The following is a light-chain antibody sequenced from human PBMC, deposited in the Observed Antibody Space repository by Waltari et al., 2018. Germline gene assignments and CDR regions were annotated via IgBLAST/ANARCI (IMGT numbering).Light chain of an antibody. V-gene: IGLV2-8*01. J-gene: IGLJ3*02. CDR3: SSFAGSYAGSNNWV. Sequence: QSALTQPPSASGSPGQSVTISCTGTSGAVGGYNYVSWYQHHPGKAPKLMIYDVTKRPSGVPDRFSGSKSGNTASLTVSGLQAEDEADYYCSSFAGSYAGSNNWVFGGGTKLTVL. CDR1: SGAVGGYNY. CDR2: DVT.